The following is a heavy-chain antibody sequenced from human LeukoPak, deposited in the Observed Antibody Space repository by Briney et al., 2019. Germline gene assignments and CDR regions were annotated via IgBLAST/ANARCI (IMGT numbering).Heavy chain of an antibody. D-gene: IGHD4-23*01. CDR3: ARVADRWEPFDY. J-gene: IGHJ4*02. CDR2: IIPNFGTA. V-gene: IGHV1-69*05. CDR1: GGAFSSYA. Sequence: SVKVSCKASGGAFSSYAISWVRQAPGQGLEWMGRIIPNFGTANYAQKFQGRVTITTDESTSTAYMELSSLRSEDTAVYYCARVADRWEPFDYWGQGTLVTVSS.